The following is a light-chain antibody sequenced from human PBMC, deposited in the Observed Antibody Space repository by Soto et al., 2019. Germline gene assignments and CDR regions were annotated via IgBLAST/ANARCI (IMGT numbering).Light chain of an antibody. CDR1: SSDVGSYNL. V-gene: IGLV2-23*01. CDR2: EGS. J-gene: IGLJ3*02. CDR3: CSYVGSSVWM. Sequence: QSVLTQPASVSGSPGQSITISCTGTSSDVGSYNLVSWYQQHPGKAPKLMIYEGSKRPSGVSNRFSGSKSGNTASLTISGLHAEDEAVYYCCSYVGSSVWMFGGGTKLTVL.